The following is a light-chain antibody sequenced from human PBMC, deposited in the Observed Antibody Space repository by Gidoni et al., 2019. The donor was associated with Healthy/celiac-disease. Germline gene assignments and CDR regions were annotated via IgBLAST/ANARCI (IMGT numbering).Light chain of an antibody. CDR3: QQYGSSVLT. V-gene: IGKV3-20*01. J-gene: IGKJ4*01. CDR1: QSVSSGY. Sequence: ELVLTQSPGTLSLSPGERATLSCRASQSVSSGYLAWYQQKPGKAPRLLIFGASSRATGIPDRFSGSGSGTDFTLTISRLEPEDFAVYYCQQYGSSVLTFGGGTKVEI. CDR2: GAS.